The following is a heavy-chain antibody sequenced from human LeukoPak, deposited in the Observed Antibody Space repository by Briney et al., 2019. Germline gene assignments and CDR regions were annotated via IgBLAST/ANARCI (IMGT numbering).Heavy chain of an antibody. CDR2: ISGISGST. V-gene: IGHV3-23*01. J-gene: IGHJ4*02. CDR3: AKSKFPYDTDGWHGYFDL. Sequence: PGGSLRLSCAASGFTFSSYAMSWVRQAPGKGLEWVSSISGISGSTYYADSVKGRFTISRDNSKNTLSLQMNSLRGDDTAVYYCAKSKFPYDTDGWHGYFDLWGQGTLVTVCS. CDR1: GFTFSSYA. D-gene: IGHD3-22*01.